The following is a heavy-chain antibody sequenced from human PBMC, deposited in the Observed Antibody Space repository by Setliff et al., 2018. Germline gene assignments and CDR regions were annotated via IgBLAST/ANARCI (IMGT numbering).Heavy chain of an antibody. D-gene: IGHD6-6*01. V-gene: IGHV4-34*01. Sequence: SETLSLTCAAYGGTFSDYHWTWIRQSPEKGLEWIGEINHRGSTNYKPSLKSRVTISIDTSRDQFSLKLISMIAADTAVYYCARGRNIAARLLDSWGQVTLVTVSS. J-gene: IGHJ4*02. CDR1: GGTFSDYH. CDR2: INHRGST. CDR3: ARGRNIAARLLDS.